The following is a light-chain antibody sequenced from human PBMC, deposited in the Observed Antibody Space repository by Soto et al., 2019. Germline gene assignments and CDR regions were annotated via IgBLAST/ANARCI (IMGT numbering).Light chain of an antibody. J-gene: IGKJ2*01. Sequence: EIVMPQSPATLSVSPGERATLSCRASQRVSSHLAWYQQKPGQAPRLLIYDASTRATGIPPRFSGGGSGTEFTVTISTLQSEDFAIYYCQQYDIWPPYTFGQGTKVVI. CDR2: DAS. V-gene: IGKV3-15*01. CDR1: QRVSSH. CDR3: QQYDIWPPYT.